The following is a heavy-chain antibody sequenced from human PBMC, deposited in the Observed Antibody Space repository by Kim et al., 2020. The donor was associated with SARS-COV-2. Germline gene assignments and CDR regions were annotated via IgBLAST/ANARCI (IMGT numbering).Heavy chain of an antibody. Sequence: GGSLRHSCAASGFTFSSYAMNWVRQAPGKGLEWVSTISADGVTTYYADSVKGRFTISRDNSKNTLYLQMNSLRAEDTAVYFCAKAQYQLLADYWGQGTLVTVSS. V-gene: IGHV3-23*01. CDR1: GFTFSSYA. D-gene: IGHD2-2*01. J-gene: IGHJ4*02. CDR2: ISADGVTT. CDR3: AKAQYQLLADY.